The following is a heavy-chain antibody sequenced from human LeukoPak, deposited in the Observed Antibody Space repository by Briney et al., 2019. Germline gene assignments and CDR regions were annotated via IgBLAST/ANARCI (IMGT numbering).Heavy chain of an antibody. J-gene: IGHJ3*02. CDR3: ARRAPGLATVAFDI. Sequence: GASVKVSCKASGYTFTSYAMHWVRQAPGQRLEWMGWIDAGNANTKYSQKLQGRVTMTTDTSTSTAYMELRSLRSDDTAVYYCARRAPGLATVAFDIWGQGTMATVSS. CDR2: IDAGNANT. V-gene: IGHV1-3*01. D-gene: IGHD5-12*01. CDR1: GYTFTSYA.